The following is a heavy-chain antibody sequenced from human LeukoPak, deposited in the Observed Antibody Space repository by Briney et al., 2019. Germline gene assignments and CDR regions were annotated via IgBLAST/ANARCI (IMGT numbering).Heavy chain of an antibody. Sequence: GGSLRLSCAASGFTFSSYSMNWVRQAPGKGLEWVSYISSGSSTIYYADSVKGRFTISRDNSKNTLYLQMNSLRAEDTAVYYCASSRWWLLPAPGAFDIWGQGTMVTVSS. V-gene: IGHV3-48*01. D-gene: IGHD3-22*01. J-gene: IGHJ3*02. CDR2: ISSGSSTI. CDR3: ASSRWWLLPAPGAFDI. CDR1: GFTFSSYS.